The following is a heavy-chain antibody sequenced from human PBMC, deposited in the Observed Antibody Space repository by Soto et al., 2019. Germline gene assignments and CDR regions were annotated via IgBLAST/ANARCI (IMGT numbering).Heavy chain of an antibody. CDR3: ASAPPVLPDV. CDR1: GGSISSSSYY. D-gene: IGHD3-10*01. CDR2: IYYSGST. J-gene: IGHJ6*02. Sequence: SETLSLTCTVSGGSISSSSYYWGWIRQPPGKGLEWIGSIYYSGSTYYNPSLNSRVTISVDTSKNQFSLKLTSVTAADTAVYYCASAPPVLPDVWGQGTTVTVSS. V-gene: IGHV4-39*01.